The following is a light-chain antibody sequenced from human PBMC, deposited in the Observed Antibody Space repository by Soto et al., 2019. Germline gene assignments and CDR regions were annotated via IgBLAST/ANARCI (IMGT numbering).Light chain of an antibody. CDR2: GDN. Sequence: QSVLTQPPSVSGAPGQRVTIPCTGSSSNIGSFYDVHWYQQLPGTVPKLLIYGDNNRPSGVPDRFSGSKSGTSASLAITGLKPEDKAEYYCQSYVNSLSHVVFGGGTKLTVL. V-gene: IGLV1-40*01. CDR3: QSYVNSLSHVV. J-gene: IGLJ2*01. CDR1: SSNIGSFYD.